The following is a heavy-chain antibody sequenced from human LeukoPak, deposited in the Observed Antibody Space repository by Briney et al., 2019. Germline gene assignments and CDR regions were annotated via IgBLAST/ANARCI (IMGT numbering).Heavy chain of an antibody. J-gene: IGHJ3*02. CDR2: INVITGYI. V-gene: IGHV3-21*01. D-gene: IGHD1-26*01. CDR1: GFSFENYN. CDR3: ARDRSGSSSVDDAFDI. Sequence: GGSLRLSCAASGFSFENYNMNWVRQAPGKGLEWVAYINVITGYIYYADSLKRRFTISRDNAKKSLFLEMNSLRVEDTAVYYCARDRSGSSSVDDAFDIWGQGIMVTVSS.